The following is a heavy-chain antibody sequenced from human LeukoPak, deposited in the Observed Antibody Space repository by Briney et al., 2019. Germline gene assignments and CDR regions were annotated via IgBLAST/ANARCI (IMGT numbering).Heavy chain of an antibody. Sequence: GGSLRLSCATSGFAFTVSAIHWVRQASGKGLEWVGLIKGKPRKYTTIYGESVKGRFTMSKDDSRNTAYLQMNSLKVEDTAVYYCSRTGPDGAMDGFDSWGQGTLVTVSS. CDR1: GFAFTVSA. CDR2: IKGKPRKYTT. J-gene: IGHJ4*02. CDR3: SRTGPDGAMDGFDS. D-gene: IGHD1-14*01. V-gene: IGHV3-73*01.